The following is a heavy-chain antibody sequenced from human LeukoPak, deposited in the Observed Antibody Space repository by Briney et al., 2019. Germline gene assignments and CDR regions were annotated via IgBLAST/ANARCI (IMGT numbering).Heavy chain of an antibody. J-gene: IGHJ4*02. CDR3: ARDAPFY. CDR1: GFTFSSYA. V-gene: IGHV3-30-3*01. CDR2: ISYDGSNK. Sequence: GGSLRLSCAASGFTFSSYAMHWVRQAPGKGLEWVAVISYDGSNKYYADSVKGRFTISRDNFKNTLYLQMNSLRAEDTAVYYCARDAPFYWGQGTLVTVSS.